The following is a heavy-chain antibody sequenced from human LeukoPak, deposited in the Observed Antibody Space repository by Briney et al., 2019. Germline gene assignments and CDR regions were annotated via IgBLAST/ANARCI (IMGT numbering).Heavy chain of an antibody. J-gene: IGHJ4*02. D-gene: IGHD1-26*01. CDR1: GLTFSSYW. CDR3: ASGRGSYSPDY. CDR2: INSDGSST. V-gene: IGHV3-74*01. Sequence: GGSLRLSCAASGLTFSSYWMHWVRQAPEKGLVWVSRINSDGSSTSYADSVKGRFTISRDNSKNSLYLQMTSLRADDTAVYYCASGRGSYSPDYWGQGTLVTVSS.